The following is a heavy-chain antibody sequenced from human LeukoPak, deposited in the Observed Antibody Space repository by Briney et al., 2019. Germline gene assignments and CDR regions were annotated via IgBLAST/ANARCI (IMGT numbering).Heavy chain of an antibody. Sequence: ASVKVSCKASGYTFTSYAMHWVRQAPGQRLEWMGWINAGNGNTKYSQKFQGRVTITRDTSASTAYMELSSLRAEDTAIYYCARDGSQRASPFDYWGQGTLVTVSS. V-gene: IGHV1-3*01. J-gene: IGHJ4*02. D-gene: IGHD1-1*01. CDR1: GYTFTSYA. CDR2: INAGNGNT. CDR3: ARDGSQRASPFDY.